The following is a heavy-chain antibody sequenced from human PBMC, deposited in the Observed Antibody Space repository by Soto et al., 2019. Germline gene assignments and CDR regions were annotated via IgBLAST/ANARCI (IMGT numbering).Heavy chain of an antibody. CDR1: GYTFTSNH. CDR2: IYPSGGYT. D-gene: IGHD5-18*01. Sequence: ASVKVSCKASGYTFTSNHLPWVPPAPGHGLEWMGLIYPSGGYTHSAQKFQGRVTMTKDTSNSTVYMEVSSLRSEDAAVYYCARGYGHANYNNILDVWGQGTTVTVSS. J-gene: IGHJ6*02. CDR3: ARGYGHANYNNILDV. V-gene: IGHV1-46*01.